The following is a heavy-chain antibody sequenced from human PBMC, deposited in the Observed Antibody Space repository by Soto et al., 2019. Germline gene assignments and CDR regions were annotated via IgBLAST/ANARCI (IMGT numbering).Heavy chain of an antibody. D-gene: IGHD2-2*01. V-gene: IGHV4-30-2*01. J-gene: IGHJ6*02. CDR3: ARASVVVVPAATRYYYYYYGMDV. CDR2: IYHSGST. Sequence: QLQLQESGSGLVKPSQTLSLTCAVSGGSISSGGYSWSWIRQPPGKGLEWIGYIYHSGSTYYNPSLKSRVTISVDRSKNQFSLKLSSVTAADTAVYYCARASVVVVPAATRYYYYYYGMDVWGQGTTVTVSS. CDR1: GGSISSGGYS.